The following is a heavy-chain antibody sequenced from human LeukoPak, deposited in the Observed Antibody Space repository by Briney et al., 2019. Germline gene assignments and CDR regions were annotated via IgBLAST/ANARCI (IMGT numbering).Heavy chain of an antibody. D-gene: IGHD3-3*01. Sequence: ASVKVSCKASGGTFSSYAISWVRQAPGQGLEWMGGIIPIFGTANYAQKFQGRVTITADESTSTAYMELSSLRSEDTAVYYCARDRAPYYDFWKVHLWEVGFDYWGQGTLVAVSS. CDR3: ARDRAPYYDFWKVHLWEVGFDY. V-gene: IGHV1-69*13. CDR1: GGTFSSYA. J-gene: IGHJ4*02. CDR2: IIPIFGTA.